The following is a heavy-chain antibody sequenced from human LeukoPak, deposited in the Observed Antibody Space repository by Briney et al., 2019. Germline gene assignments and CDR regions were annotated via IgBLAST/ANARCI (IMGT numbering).Heavy chain of an antibody. CDR1: GYTFTSYD. D-gene: IGHD5-18*01. CDR2: MNPNSGNT. Sequence: GASVTVSCTASGYTFTSYDINWVRQATGQGLEWMGWMNPNSGNTGYAQKFQGRVTITRNTSISTAYMELSSLISEDTAVYYCARGPPDTAMVGDYFDYWGQGTLVTVSS. J-gene: IGHJ4*02. CDR3: ARGPPDTAMVGDYFDY. V-gene: IGHV1-8*03.